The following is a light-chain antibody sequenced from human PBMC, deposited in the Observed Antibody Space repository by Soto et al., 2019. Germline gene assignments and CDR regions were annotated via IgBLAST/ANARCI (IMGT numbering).Light chain of an antibody. V-gene: IGLV2-8*01. Sequence: QSALTQPPSASGSPGQSVTISCTGTASEVGAYNYASWYQQHAGKAPKLVFNEVTKRPSGVPDRFSGSKSANTASLTVSGLQAEDEADYYCSSFASSNTWVFGGGTKLTVL. J-gene: IGLJ3*02. CDR2: EVT. CDR1: ASEVGAYNY. CDR3: SSFASSNTWV.